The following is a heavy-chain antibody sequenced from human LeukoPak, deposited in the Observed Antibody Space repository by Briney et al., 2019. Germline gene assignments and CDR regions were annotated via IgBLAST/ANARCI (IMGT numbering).Heavy chain of an antibody. CDR2: INSDGSAT. CDR1: GFTFSGYW. V-gene: IGHV3-74*01. D-gene: IGHD6-13*01. J-gene: IGHJ4*02. Sequence: GGSLRLSCEASGFTFSGYWMHWVRQAPGKGLVWVSRINSDGSATFYADSVKGRFTISRDNAKNTLYLQMNSLRAEDTAVYYCVKAIVAAGYDYWGQGTLVTVSS. CDR3: VKAIVAAGYDY.